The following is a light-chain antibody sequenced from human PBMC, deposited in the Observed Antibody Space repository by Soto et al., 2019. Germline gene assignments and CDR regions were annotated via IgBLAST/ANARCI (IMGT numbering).Light chain of an antibody. CDR3: QQSHSTPLT. CDR1: MRISNY. CDR2: GAS. J-gene: IGKJ4*01. Sequence: DIQVIQSPSSLSASVGDRVTITCRAKMRISNYLNWYQQKPGKAPKLLISGASTLQSGVPSRFSGSGSGADFTLTISSQQPDDSATYYCQQSHSTPLTFGGGTKLEIK. V-gene: IGKV1-39*01.